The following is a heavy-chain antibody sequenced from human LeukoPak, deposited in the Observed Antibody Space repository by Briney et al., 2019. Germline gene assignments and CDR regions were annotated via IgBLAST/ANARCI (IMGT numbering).Heavy chain of an antibody. CDR1: GFTFSSYS. D-gene: IGHD2-15*01. CDR2: ISSSSSYI. CDR3: ARYCSGLCTEYHFDS. V-gene: IGHV3-21*01. J-gene: IGHJ4*02. Sequence: GGSLRLSCAASGFTFSSYSMNWVRQAPGKGLEWVSSISSSSSYIYYADSVKGRFTISRDNAKNSLYLQMNSLRAEDTAVYYCARYCSGLCTEYHFDSWGQGTLVTVSS.